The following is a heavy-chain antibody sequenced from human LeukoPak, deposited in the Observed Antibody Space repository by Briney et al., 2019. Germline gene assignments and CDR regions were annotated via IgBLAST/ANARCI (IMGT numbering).Heavy chain of an antibody. CDR1: GGSFSGYY. Sequence: SETLSLTCAVYGGSFSGYYWSWIRQPPGKGREWIGEINHSGSTDYNPSLKSRVTISVDKSKNQFSLKLSSVTAADTAVYYCAMNNWGLDYWGQGTLVTVSS. V-gene: IGHV4-34*01. J-gene: IGHJ4*02. CDR3: AMNNWGLDY. CDR2: INHSGST. D-gene: IGHD7-27*01.